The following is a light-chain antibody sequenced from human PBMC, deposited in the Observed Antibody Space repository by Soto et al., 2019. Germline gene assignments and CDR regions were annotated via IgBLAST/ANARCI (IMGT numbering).Light chain of an antibody. Sequence: QSVLTQPASVSGSPGQSITISCTGTSSDVGGYNLVSWYQQYPGKAPKLLISEDNRRPSGVSNRFSGSKSGNTASLTISGLQADDEADYYCCAYAGNNIVVFGGGTKLTVL. V-gene: IGLV2-23*01. CDR3: CAYAGNNIVV. CDR1: SSDVGGYNL. J-gene: IGLJ2*01. CDR2: EDN.